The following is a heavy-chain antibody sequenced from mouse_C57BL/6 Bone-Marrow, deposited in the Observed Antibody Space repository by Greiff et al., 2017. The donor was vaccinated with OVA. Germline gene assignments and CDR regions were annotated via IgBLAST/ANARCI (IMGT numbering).Heavy chain of an antibody. J-gene: IGHJ3*01. V-gene: IGHV1-76*01. CDR1: GYTFTDYY. CDR2: IYPGSGNT. CDR3: ARWDSTFAY. Sequence: QVQLKESGAELVRPGASVKLSCKASGYTFTDYYINWVKQRPGQGLEWIARIYPGSGNTYYNEKFKGKATLTAEKSSSTAYMQLSSLTSEDSAVYFCARWDSTFAYWGQGTLVTVSA. D-gene: IGHD2-5*01.